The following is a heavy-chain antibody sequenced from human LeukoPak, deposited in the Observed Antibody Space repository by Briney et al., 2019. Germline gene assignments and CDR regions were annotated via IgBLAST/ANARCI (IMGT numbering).Heavy chain of an antibody. CDR1: GFTFSSYV. J-gene: IGHJ4*02. CDR2: ISYDGSNE. D-gene: IGHD1-1*01. V-gene: IGHV3-30*04. Sequence: GGSLRLSCAASGFTFSSYVMHWVRQAPGKGLEWVAIISYDGSNEYYADSVKGRFTISRDNSKNTLYLQMNSLRAADTAVYYCARHNTGVGIRRTRLTPFDYWGQGTLVTVSS. CDR3: ARHNTGVGIRRTRLTPFDY.